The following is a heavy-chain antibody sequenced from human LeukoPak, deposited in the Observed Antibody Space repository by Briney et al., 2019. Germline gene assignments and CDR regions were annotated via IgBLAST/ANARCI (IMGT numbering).Heavy chain of an antibody. D-gene: IGHD6-19*01. V-gene: IGHV3-33*01. Sequence: GGSLRLSCAASGFTFSTYGIHWVRQAPGKGLEWVAVIWYDGSNKYYGDSVKGRFTISRDNSKNTLYLQMNSLRAEDTAVYYCARAKDSSGRDGFDIWGQGTMVTVSS. J-gene: IGHJ3*02. CDR1: GFTFSTYG. CDR3: ARAKDSSGRDGFDI. CDR2: IWYDGSNK.